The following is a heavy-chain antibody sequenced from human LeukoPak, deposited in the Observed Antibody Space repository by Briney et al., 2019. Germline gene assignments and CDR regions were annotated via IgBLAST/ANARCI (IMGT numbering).Heavy chain of an antibody. V-gene: IGHV3-53*05. CDR2: IYSGGST. J-gene: IGHJ3*02. D-gene: IGHD3-22*01. CDR1: GFTVSNNY. Sequence: GGSLRLSCAASGFTVSNNYMTWVRQAPGKGLEWVSVIYSGGSTYSADSVKGRFTISRDNSKNSLYLQMNSLRTEDTALYYCAKARGLIGGAFDIWGQGTMVTVSS. CDR3: AKARGLIGGAFDI.